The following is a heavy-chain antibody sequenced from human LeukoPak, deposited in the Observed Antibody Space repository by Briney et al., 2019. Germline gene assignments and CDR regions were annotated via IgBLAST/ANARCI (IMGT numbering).Heavy chain of an antibody. CDR2: ISGSGGGT. CDR3: ASVYGSGSYENYYYYMDV. V-gene: IGHV3-23*01. CDR1: GFSFSSFA. J-gene: IGHJ6*03. Sequence: GGSLRLSCAASGFSFSSFAMSWVRQAPGKGLEWVAIISGSGGGTYYADSVKGRFTVSRDFFTSTLDLQMTSLRAEDTAVYYCASVYGSGSYENYYYYMDVWGKGTTVTVSS. D-gene: IGHD3-10*01.